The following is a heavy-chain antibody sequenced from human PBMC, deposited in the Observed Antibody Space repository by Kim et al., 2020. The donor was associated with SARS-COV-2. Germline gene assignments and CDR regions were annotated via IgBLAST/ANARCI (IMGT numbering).Heavy chain of an antibody. CDR1: GFTFSSYW. CDR2: IKQDGSEK. J-gene: IGHJ3*02. Sequence: GGSLRLSCAASGFTFSSYWMSWVRQAPGKGLEWVANIKQDGSEKYYVDSVKGRFTISRDNAKNSLYLQMNSLRAEDTAVYYCARGGFESYCGGDCYSPPHGAFDICGQGTMVTVSS. D-gene: IGHD2-21*02. V-gene: IGHV3-7*01. CDR3: ARGGFESYCGGDCYSPPHGAFDI.